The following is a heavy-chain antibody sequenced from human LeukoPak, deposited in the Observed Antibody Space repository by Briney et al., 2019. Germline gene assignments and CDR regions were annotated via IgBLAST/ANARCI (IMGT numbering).Heavy chain of an antibody. J-gene: IGHJ1*01. D-gene: IGHD4-17*01. CDR2: ISSSSSYI. CDR1: GFTFSSYS. CDR3: ARGVSTVTTFGPAEYFQH. V-gene: IGHV3-21*04. Sequence: KAGGSLRLSCAASGFTFSSYSMNWVRQAPGKGLEWVSSISSSSSYIYYADSVKGRFTISRDNAKNSLYLQMNSLRAEDTAVYYCARGVSTVTTFGPAEYFQHWGQGTLVTVSS.